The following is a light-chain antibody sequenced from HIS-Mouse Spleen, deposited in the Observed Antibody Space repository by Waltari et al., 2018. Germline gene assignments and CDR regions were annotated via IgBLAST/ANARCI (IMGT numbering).Light chain of an antibody. CDR1: NIGSKS. CDR3: QVWDSSSDHYV. V-gene: IGLV3-21*03. J-gene: IGLJ1*01. Sequence: SYVLTPPPSVSVAPGKTARITCGGNNIGSKSVHWYQQKPGQAPVLGVYDDSDRPPGIPERFSGSNAGNTATLTSSRVEAGDEADYYCQVWDSSSDHYVFGTGTKVTVL. CDR2: DDS.